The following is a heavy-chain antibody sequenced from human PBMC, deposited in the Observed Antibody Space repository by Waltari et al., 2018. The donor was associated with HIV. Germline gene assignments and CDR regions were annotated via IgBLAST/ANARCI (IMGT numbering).Heavy chain of an antibody. V-gene: IGHV1-69*01. CDR2: IIPIFGTA. Sequence: QVQLVQSGAEVKKPGSSVKVSCKASGGTSSSHALSWVRQAPGQGLEWMGGIIPIFGTANYAQKFQGRVTITADESTSTAYMELSSLRSEDTAVYYCARELKLVKGAFDIWGQGTMVTVSS. CDR3: ARELKLVKGAFDI. D-gene: IGHD3-9*01. J-gene: IGHJ3*02. CDR1: GGTSSSHA.